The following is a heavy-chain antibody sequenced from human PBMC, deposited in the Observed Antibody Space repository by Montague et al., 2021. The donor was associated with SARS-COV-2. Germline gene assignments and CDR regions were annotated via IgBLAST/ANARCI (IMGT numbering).Heavy chain of an antibody. Sequence: SLRLSCAASGFTFSSYAMHWVRQAPGKGLEWVAVISYDGSNKYYADSVKGRFTISRDNSKNTLYLQMNSLRAENTAVYYCARDSRDSSSWYLLGYYYYGMDVWGQGTTVTVSS. J-gene: IGHJ6*02. CDR2: ISYDGSNK. CDR1: GFTFSSYA. D-gene: IGHD6-13*01. V-gene: IGHV3-30*04. CDR3: ARDSRDSSSWYLLGYYYYGMDV.